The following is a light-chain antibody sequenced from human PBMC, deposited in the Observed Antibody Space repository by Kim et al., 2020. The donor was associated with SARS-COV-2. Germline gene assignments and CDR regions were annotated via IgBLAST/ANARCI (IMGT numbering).Light chain of an antibody. CDR1: QSVTMNY. J-gene: IGKJ1*01. CDR2: GAS. Sequence: SPGERATLSCRASQSVTMNYLAWYQQKPGQAPRLLIYGASNRATGIPDRFSGSGSGTDFILTISRVEPEDLAVYYCQQYAVSPWTFGQGTKVDIK. V-gene: IGKV3-20*01. CDR3: QQYAVSPWT.